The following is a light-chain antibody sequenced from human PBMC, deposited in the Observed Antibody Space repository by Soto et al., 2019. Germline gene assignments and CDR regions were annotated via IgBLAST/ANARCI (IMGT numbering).Light chain of an antibody. CDR2: GAS. CDR3: HQYGSSPLT. V-gene: IGKV3-20*01. CDR1: QTVTSSY. J-gene: IGKJ3*01. Sequence: EIVLTQSPGTLSLSPGERATLTCRASQTVTSSYLAWYQQKPGQAPRLLMYGASSRATGIPDRFSGSGSGTDFTLTISRLEPEDFAVYYCHQYGSSPLTFGHGTKVDIK.